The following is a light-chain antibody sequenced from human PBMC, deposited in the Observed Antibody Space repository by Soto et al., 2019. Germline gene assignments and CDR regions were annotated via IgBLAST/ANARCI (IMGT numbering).Light chain of an antibody. V-gene: IGKV4-1*01. CDR2: WAS. CDR3: YQYSNAPLT. Sequence: DIVMTQSPDSLAVSLGERATINCKSSESLLSTSNNKNYLSWYQQKPGQAPKLLIYWASARESGVPDRCSGSGSGAALNSPIRSLQADDVALYCSYQYSNAPLTFGGGTKLEIK. J-gene: IGKJ4*01. CDR1: ESLLSTSNNKNY.